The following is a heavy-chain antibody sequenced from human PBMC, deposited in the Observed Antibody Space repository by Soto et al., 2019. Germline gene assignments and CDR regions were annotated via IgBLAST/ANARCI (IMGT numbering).Heavy chain of an antibody. V-gene: IGHV4-61*01. CDR1: GVSVSSFTNY. D-gene: IGHD2-15*01. CDR2: IYYTGTS. CDR3: ARELTPFGAKCYYYYAVDV. J-gene: IGHJ6*02. Sequence: WETLSLTCTVSGVSVSSFTNYWIWIRHPPGKGLEWLVYIYYTGTSNYNPSLRSRVTISLDTSKNQFSLKLSSVTAGDTEVYYCARELTPFGAKCYYYYAVDVWGQGTTLTVYS.